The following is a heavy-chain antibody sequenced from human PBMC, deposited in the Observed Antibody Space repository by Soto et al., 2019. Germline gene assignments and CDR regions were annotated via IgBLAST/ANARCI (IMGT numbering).Heavy chain of an antibody. J-gene: IGHJ4*02. CDR3: AYGSSSAWIDY. D-gene: IGHD6-25*01. CDR1: VDSMMGYHFY. CDR2: AYFSGGNT. Sequence: SETLSLTCSFSVDSMMGYHFYWGWIRQAPGKGLEWIGSAYFSGGNTYYSPSLKSRVSISVDTSKNEFSLRLTSLTAADTAVYFCAYGSSSAWIDYWGQGTLVTVSS. V-gene: IGHV4-39*01.